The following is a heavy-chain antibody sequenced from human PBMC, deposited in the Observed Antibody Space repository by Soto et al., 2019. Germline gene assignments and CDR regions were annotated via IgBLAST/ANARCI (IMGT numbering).Heavy chain of an antibody. V-gene: IGHV3-30*03. CDR1: GFTFSSYG. CDR2: ISYDGSNK. D-gene: IGHD6-19*01. CDR3: AREVNSSGWYYFDY. J-gene: IGHJ4*02. Sequence: GGSLRLSCAASGFTFSSYGRHWVRQAPGKGLEWVAVISYDGSNKYYADSVKGRFTISRDNSKNTLYLQMNSLRAEDTAVYYCAREVNSSGWYYFDYWGQGT.